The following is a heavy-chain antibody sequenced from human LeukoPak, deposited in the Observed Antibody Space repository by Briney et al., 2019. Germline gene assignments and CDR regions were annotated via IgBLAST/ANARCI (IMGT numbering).Heavy chain of an antibody. V-gene: IGHV3-23*01. J-gene: IGHJ6*03. Sequence: PGGSLRLSCAASGFTFSSYAMSWVRQAPGKGLEWVSAISGGSADYADSVKGRFSISIDNSKDTLYLQMNSLRAEDTAVYYCAKDRSSRYDFWSGSFSHYYYYYYMDVWGKGTTVTVSS. CDR2: ISGGSA. D-gene: IGHD3-3*01. CDR3: AKDRSSRYDFWSGSFSHYYYYYYMDV. CDR1: GFTFSSYA.